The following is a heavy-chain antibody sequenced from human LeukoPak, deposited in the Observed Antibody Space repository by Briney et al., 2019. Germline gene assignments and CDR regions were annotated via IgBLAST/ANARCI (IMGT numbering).Heavy chain of an antibody. Sequence: PGGALRLSCAASGFTFSSYAMHWVRQAAGNGLEWVAVISYDGSNKYYADSVKGRFTISRDNSKNTLYLQMNSLRAEDTAVYYCARDPYASSGWYVPPPDYWGQGTLVTVSS. D-gene: IGHD6-19*01. CDR2: ISYDGSNK. CDR1: GFTFSSYA. J-gene: IGHJ4*02. CDR3: ARDPYASSGWYVPPPDY. V-gene: IGHV3-30-3*01.